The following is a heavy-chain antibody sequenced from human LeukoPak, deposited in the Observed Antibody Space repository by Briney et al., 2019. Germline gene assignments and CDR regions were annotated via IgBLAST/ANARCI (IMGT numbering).Heavy chain of an antibody. D-gene: IGHD2-2*01. CDR1: GDSISSTNYY. J-gene: IGHJ6*03. CDR2: IYYSGST. Sequence: AETLSLTCTVSGDSISSTNYYWGWIRQPPGKGLEWIGSIYYSGSTNYNPSLKSRVTISVDTSKNQFSLKLSSVTAADTAVYYCARHAKQRVPAATNYYYYYYMDVWGKGTTVTISS. CDR3: ARHAKQRVPAATNYYYYYYMDV. V-gene: IGHV4-39*01.